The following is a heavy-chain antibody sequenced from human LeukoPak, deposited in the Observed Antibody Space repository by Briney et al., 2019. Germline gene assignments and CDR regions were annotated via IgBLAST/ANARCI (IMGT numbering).Heavy chain of an antibody. CDR3: ARHFEGPSSSWYGMDV. D-gene: IGHD6-13*01. CDR2: INHSGST. V-gene: IGHV4-34*01. CDR1: GGSLSGYY. J-gene: IGHJ6*02. Sequence: PSETLSLTCAVYGGSLSGYYWSWIRQPPGKGLEWIGEINHSGSTNYNPSLKSRVTISLDTSKNQFSLQLSSVTAADTALYYCARHFEGPSSSWYGMDVWGQGTTVTVSS.